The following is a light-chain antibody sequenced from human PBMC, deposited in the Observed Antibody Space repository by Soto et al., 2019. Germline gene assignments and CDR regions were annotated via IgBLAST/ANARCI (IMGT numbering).Light chain of an antibody. J-gene: IGKJ4*01. CDR1: QSVSSY. CDR3: QQRGNWPPK. Sequence: EIVLTQSPATLSLSPGERATLSCRASQSVSSYLAWYQQRPGQAPRLLIYDASKRATGIPARFRGSGSGTDFTLTISSLEPEDFAIYYCQQRGNWPPKFGGGTKVDIK. CDR2: DAS. V-gene: IGKV3-11*01.